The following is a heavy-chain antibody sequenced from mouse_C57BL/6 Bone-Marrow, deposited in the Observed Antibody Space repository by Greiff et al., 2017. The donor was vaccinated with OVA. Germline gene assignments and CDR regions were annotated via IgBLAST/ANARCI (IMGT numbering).Heavy chain of an antibody. CDR3: ARGALRYYAMDY. CDR2: IDPSDSYT. D-gene: IGHD1-3*01. CDR1: GYTFTSYW. V-gene: IGHV1-69*01. Sequence: QQSCKASGYTFTSYWMHWVKQRPGQGLEWIGEIDPSDSYTNYNQKFKGKSTLTVDKSSSTAYMQLSSLTSEDSAVYYCARGALRYYAMDYWGQGTSVTVSS. J-gene: IGHJ4*01.